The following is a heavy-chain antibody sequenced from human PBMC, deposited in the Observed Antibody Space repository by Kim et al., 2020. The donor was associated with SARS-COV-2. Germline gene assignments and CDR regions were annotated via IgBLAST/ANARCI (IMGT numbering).Heavy chain of an antibody. J-gene: IGHJ6*02. Sequence: ASVQVSCKASGYTFTSYDINWVRQATGQGLEWMGWMNPHSGNTGYAQKFQGRVTMTRNTSISTAYMELSSLRSEDTAVYYCAREVPPTYDILTGYYYYYYYGIDVSGQGTTVTVSS. V-gene: IGHV1-8*02. CDR2: MNPHSGNT. CDR3: AREVPPTYDILTGYYYYYYYGIDV. D-gene: IGHD3-9*01. CDR1: GYTFTSYD.